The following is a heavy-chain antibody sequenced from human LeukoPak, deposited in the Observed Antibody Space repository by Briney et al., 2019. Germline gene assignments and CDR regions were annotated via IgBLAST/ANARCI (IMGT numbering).Heavy chain of an antibody. V-gene: IGHV3-30-3*01. Sequence: GRSLRLSCAASGFTFSRYRMHWVRQAPGKGLEWVAVISYDGSNKYYADSVKGRFTISRDNSKNTLYLQMNSLRAEDTAVYYCARDSFLWFGEFINWGQGTLVTVSS. D-gene: IGHD3-10*01. CDR2: ISYDGSNK. CDR3: ARDSFLWFGEFIN. CDR1: GFTFSRYR. J-gene: IGHJ4*02.